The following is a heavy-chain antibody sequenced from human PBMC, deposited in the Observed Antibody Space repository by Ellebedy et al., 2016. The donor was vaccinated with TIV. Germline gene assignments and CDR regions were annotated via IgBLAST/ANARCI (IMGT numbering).Heavy chain of an antibody. CDR1: GFNFGGHA. Sequence: PGGSLRLSCIASGFNFGGHAMKWVRQAPGKGLEWVSSIGSSAYNTHYADSVQGRFTVSRDNSKNTVYLQMNSLRAEDTAVYYCARGVLSGYWGQGTLVTVSS. CDR2: IGSSAYNT. D-gene: IGHD2/OR15-2a*01. V-gene: IGHV3-23*01. J-gene: IGHJ4*02. CDR3: ARGVLSGY.